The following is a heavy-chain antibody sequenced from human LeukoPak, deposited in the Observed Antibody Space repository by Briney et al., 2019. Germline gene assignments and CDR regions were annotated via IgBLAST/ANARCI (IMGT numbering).Heavy chain of an antibody. CDR1: GFTFSRYA. D-gene: IGHD5-24*01. CDR3: ARVGDVNAFDI. V-gene: IGHV3-64*02. J-gene: IGHJ3*02. Sequence: PGGSLRLSCAASGFTFSRYAMHWVRQAPGKGLEYVSAISHNGGSTFYADSVRGRFTISRDNSKSTLFLQMGSLTEEDMAVYYCARVGDVNAFDIWGQGTMVTVSS. CDR2: ISHNGGST.